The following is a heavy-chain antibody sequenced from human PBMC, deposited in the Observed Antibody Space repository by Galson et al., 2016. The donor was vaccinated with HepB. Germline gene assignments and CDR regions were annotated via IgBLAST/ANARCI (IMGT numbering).Heavy chain of an antibody. CDR2: IYWIDQK. CDR1: GFSLSSSGVG. D-gene: IGHD1-1*01. CDR3: SHELIRGAGTYLYYYYGMDV. V-gene: IGHV2-5*01. J-gene: IGHJ6*02. Sequence: PALVKPPQTLTLTCTFSGFSLSSSGVGVGWIRQPPGKALAWLALIYWIDQKRYSPSLKSRLPIPKDTSKNQVVLTMTNMDPVDTATYFCSHELIRGAGTYLYYYYGMDVWGQGTTVTVSS.